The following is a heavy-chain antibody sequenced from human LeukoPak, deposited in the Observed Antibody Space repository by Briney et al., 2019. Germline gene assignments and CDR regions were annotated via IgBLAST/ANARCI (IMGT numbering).Heavy chain of an antibody. CDR3: AKELVHGDAFDI. J-gene: IGHJ3*02. D-gene: IGHD6-13*01. V-gene: IGHV3-69-1*01. CDR1: GFSFSDYG. Sequence: GGSLRLSCAASGFSFSDYGTHWVRQAPGKGLEWVSYISSSSTIYYADSVKGRFTISRDNSKNTLYLQMNSLRAEDTAVYYCAKELVHGDAFDIWGQGTMVTVSS. CDR2: ISSSSTI.